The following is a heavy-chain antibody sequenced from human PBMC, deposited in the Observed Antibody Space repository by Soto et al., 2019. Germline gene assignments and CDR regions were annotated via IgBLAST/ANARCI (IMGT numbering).Heavy chain of an antibody. V-gene: IGHV1-69*01. D-gene: IGHD6-13*01. CDR2: IIPIFGTA. Sequence: QVQLVQSGAEVQKPGSSVKVSCKASGGTFSSYAISWVRQAPGQGLEWMGGIIPIFGTANYAQKFQGRVTITADESTSTAYMELSSLRSEDTAVYYCARGFEALGIAAAASGYYYGMDVWGQGTTVTVSS. J-gene: IGHJ6*02. CDR1: GGTFSSYA. CDR3: ARGFEALGIAAAASGYYYGMDV.